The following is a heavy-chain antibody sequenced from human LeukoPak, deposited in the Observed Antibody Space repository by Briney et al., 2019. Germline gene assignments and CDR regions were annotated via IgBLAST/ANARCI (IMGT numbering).Heavy chain of an antibody. Sequence: GESLKISCQASGYSFMTYWIGWVRQMPGKGLEWMGIIYPGDSDTRYSPSFQGQVTISADKSISTAYLQWSSLKASDTAMYYCARLSMIDTFDIWGLGTVVTVSS. D-gene: IGHD3-22*01. CDR2: IYPGDSDT. CDR3: ARLSMIDTFDI. J-gene: IGHJ3*02. CDR1: GYSFMTYW. V-gene: IGHV5-51*01.